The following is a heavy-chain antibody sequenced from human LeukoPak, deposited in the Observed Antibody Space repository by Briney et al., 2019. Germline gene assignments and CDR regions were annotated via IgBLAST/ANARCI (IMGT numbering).Heavy chain of an antibody. D-gene: IGHD3-3*01. CDR2: INPNSGGT. J-gene: IGHJ4*02. CDR1: GYTFTGYY. Sequence: ASVKVSCKASGYTFTGYYMHWVRQAPGQGLEWMGWINPNSGGTNYAQKFQGRVTMTRDTPISTAYMELSRLRSDDTAVYYCASHITIFGVVISVYWGQGTLVTVSS. CDR3: ASHITIFGVVISVY. V-gene: IGHV1-2*02.